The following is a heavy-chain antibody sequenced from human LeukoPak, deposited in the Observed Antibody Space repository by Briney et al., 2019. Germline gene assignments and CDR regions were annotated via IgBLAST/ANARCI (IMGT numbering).Heavy chain of an antibody. V-gene: IGHV4-59*08. Sequence: TETLSLTCTVSGGSISSYYWSWIRQPPGKGLEWIGYIYYSGSTKYNPSLKSRVSISVDTSKNQFSLKLSSVTAADTAVYYCARGAGAGYNLQPFDYWGQGTLVTVSS. CDR3: ARGAGAGYNLQPFDY. CDR1: GGSISSYY. CDR2: IYYSGST. J-gene: IGHJ4*02. D-gene: IGHD5-24*01.